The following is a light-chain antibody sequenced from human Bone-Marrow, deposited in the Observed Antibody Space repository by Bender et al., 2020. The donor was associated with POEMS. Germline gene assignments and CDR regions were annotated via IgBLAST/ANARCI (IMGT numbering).Light chain of an antibody. Sequence: SYEVTQPPSVSVSPGQTASITCSGDDLGDKYVAWYQQKPGQSPVLVIYQDTKRPSGIPVRFSGSNSGNTATLTISGTQAMDEAGYYCQAWDTYSVIFGGGTKLTVL. J-gene: IGLJ2*01. CDR2: QDT. CDR3: QAWDTYSVI. V-gene: IGLV3-1*01. CDR1: DLGDKY.